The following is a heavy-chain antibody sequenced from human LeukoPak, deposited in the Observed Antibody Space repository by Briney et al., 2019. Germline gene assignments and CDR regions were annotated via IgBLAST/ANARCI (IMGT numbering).Heavy chain of an antibody. CDR2: INHSGST. V-gene: IGHV4-34*01. Sequence: SETLSLTCAVYGGSISGYYWSWIRQPPGKGLEWIGEINHSGSTNYNPSLKSRVTISVDTSKNQFSLKLSSVTAADTAVYYCWSLAAAGTIDYWGQGTLVTVSS. CDR3: WSLAAAGTIDY. CDR1: GGSISGYY. J-gene: IGHJ4*02. D-gene: IGHD6-13*01.